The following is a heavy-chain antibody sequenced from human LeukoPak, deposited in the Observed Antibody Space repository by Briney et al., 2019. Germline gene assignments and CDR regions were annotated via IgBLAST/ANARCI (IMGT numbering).Heavy chain of an antibody. CDR3: GKGTSGAY. V-gene: IGHV1-46*01. J-gene: IGHJ4*02. CDR1: GYTFSLYR. D-gene: IGHD1-1*01. Sequence: ASVQDSLQRCGYTFSLYRLDWVRQAPGQGIEWMGVINPSGGSTRYAQKFQGRVTMTGDPSTRTVYMERSSLTSDDTAVYYCGKGTSGAYWGQGTPVTVSS. CDR2: INPSGGST.